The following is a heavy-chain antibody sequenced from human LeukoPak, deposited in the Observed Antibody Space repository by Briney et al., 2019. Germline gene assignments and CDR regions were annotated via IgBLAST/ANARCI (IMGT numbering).Heavy chain of an antibody. CDR2: IKQDGTDK. D-gene: IGHD2-2*01. Sequence: GGSLRLSCAASGFTFSSYSMNWVRQAPGKGLEWVANIKQDGTDKYYLDSVKGRFTISRDNAKNSLFLQMNSLRVEDTAVYFCARDQPLAVASWGYFYYYMDVWGKGTTVTVSS. J-gene: IGHJ6*03. CDR1: GFTFSSYS. V-gene: IGHV3-7*01. CDR3: ARDQPLAVASWGYFYYYMDV.